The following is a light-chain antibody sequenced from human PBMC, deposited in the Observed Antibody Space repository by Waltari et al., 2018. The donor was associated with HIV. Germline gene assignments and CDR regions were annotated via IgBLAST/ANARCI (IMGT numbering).Light chain of an antibody. CDR2: EVS. Sequence: QSALTQPASVSGSPGQSITLSCTGTSSDVGSYDLVSWYQQHPGKAPKLMIYEVSQRPSGVSNRFSGSKSGNTASLTISGLQAEDEADYYCCSYADTTTWVFGGGTKVTV. V-gene: IGLV2-23*02. CDR3: CSYADTTTWV. CDR1: SSDVGSYDL. J-gene: IGLJ3*02.